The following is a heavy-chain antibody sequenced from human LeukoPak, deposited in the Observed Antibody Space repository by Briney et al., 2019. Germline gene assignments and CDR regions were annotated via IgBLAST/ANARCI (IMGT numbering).Heavy chain of an antibody. Sequence: GGSLRLSCAASGFTFSSYEMNWVRQAPGKGLEWVSSISRSGTTIYYADSVKGRFTISRDNAKNSLYLQMNSLRDEDTAVYYCARERGYSSGWYLDYWGQGTLVTVSS. CDR3: ARERGYSSGWYLDY. CDR2: ISRSGTTI. CDR1: GFTFSSYE. V-gene: IGHV3-48*03. J-gene: IGHJ4*02. D-gene: IGHD6-19*01.